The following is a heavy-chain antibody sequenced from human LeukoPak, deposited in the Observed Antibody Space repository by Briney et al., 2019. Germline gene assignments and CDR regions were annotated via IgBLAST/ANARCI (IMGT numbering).Heavy chain of an antibody. D-gene: IGHD4-23*01. V-gene: IGHV3-9*01. CDR1: GFTFDDYA. J-gene: IGHJ4*02. CDR2: ISWNSGSM. CDR3: AKVSGGNSGSLDY. Sequence: GGSLRLSCAASGFTFDDYAMHWVRQAPGKGLEWVSGISWNSGSMGYADSVKGRFTISRDNAKNSLYLQMNSLRAEDTALYYCAKVSGGNSGSLDYWGQGTLVTVSS.